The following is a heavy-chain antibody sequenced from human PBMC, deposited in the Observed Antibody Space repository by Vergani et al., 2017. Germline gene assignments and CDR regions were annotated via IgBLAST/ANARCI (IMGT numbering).Heavy chain of an antibody. CDR2: IYYSGST. CDR3: ARGGDCRSTSCHPWGH. D-gene: IGHD2-2*01. J-gene: IGHJ4*02. V-gene: IGHV4-30-4*08. Sequence: QVQLQESGLGLVKPSQTLSLTCTVSGGSISSGDYYWSWIRQPPGKGLEWIGYIYYSGSTYYNPSLKSRVTISVDTSKNQFSLKLSSVTAADTAVYYCARGGDCRSTSCHPWGHWGQGTLVTVSS. CDR1: GGSISSGDYY.